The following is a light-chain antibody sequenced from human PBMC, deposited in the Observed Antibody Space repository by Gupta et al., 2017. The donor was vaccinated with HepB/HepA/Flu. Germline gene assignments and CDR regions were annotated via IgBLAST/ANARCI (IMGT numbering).Light chain of an antibody. CDR1: QSVSSY. CDR3: QQHSNWPLCS. CDR2: EVS. Sequence: EIVLTQSPATLSLSPGERATLSCRASQSVSSYLAWYQQKPGQAPRLLIYEVSKRDTGIPARFSGSGSGTDFTLTISSREQEDFAVYYCQQHSNWPLCSFGQGTKLEIK. J-gene: IGKJ2*04. V-gene: IGKV3-11*01.